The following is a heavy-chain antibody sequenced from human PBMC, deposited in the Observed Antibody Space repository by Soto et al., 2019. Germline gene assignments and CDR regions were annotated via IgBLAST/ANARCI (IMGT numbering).Heavy chain of an antibody. CDR2: IYYSGGT. CDR3: ATREITGTTYGMDV. J-gene: IGHJ6*02. V-gene: IGHV4-31*09. Sequence: PSETLSLTCTVSGGSISSGAYYWSWIRQHPGMGLEWIGFIYYSGGTYYNPSLKSRVTISVDRSKNQFSLKLSSVTAADTAVYYCATREITGTTYGMDVWGQGTTVTVSS. D-gene: IGHD1-7*01. CDR1: GGSISSGAYY.